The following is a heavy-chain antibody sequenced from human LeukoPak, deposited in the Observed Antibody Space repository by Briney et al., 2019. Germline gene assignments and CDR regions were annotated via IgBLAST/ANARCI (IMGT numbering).Heavy chain of an antibody. CDR1: GFTFTSSA. Sequence: GTSVKVSCKASGFTFTSSAMQWVRQPRGQRLEWIGWIVVGSGNTNYAQKFQERVTITRDMSTSTAYMELSSLRSEDTAVYYCAADYDYVWGSYRSPYWGQGTLVTVSS. D-gene: IGHD3-16*02. J-gene: IGHJ4*02. CDR2: IVVGSGNT. V-gene: IGHV1-58*02. CDR3: AADYDYVWGSYRSPY.